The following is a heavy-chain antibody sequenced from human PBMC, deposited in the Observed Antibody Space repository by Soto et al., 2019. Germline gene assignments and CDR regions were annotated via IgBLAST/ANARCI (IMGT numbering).Heavy chain of an antibody. CDR3: AREDSSGYYYPPGAFDI. CDR2: IIPTFGTA. D-gene: IGHD3-22*01. CDR1: GGTFSSYA. V-gene: IGHV1-69*13. J-gene: IGHJ3*02. Sequence: VASVKVSCKASGGTFSSYAISWVRQAPGQGLEWMGGIIPTFGTANYAQKFQGRVTITADESTSTAYMELSSLRSEDTAVYYCAREDSSGYYYPPGAFDIWGQGTMVTVSS.